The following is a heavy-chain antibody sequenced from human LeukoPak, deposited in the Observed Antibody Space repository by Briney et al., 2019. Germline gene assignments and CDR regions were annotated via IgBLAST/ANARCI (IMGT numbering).Heavy chain of an antibody. D-gene: IGHD3-10*01. CDR1: GFTFSSYG. CDR2: IWYDGSNK. V-gene: IGHV3-33*01. J-gene: IGHJ4*02. CDR3: ARDRGVSPLDY. Sequence: PGGSLRLSCAASGFTFSSYGMHWVRQAPGKGLEWVAVIWYDGSNKYYADSVKGRFTTSRDNSKNTLYLQMNSLRAEDTAVYYCARDRGVSPLDYWGQGTLVTVSS.